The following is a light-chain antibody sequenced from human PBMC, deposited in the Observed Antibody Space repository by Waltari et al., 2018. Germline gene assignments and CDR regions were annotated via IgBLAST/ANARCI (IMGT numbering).Light chain of an antibody. CDR3: STWDDSLSGVL. CDR2: SDN. Sequence: QPVLTQPPAASGTPGQRVTISCSGRHSTIGANTVKWYQQLPGTAPNLLIYSDNRRFSGVPDRFSASKSGTSASLAISGLQSEDEADYYCSTWDDSLSGVLFGEGTKLTVV. CDR1: HSTIGANT. J-gene: IGLJ2*01. V-gene: IGLV1-44*01.